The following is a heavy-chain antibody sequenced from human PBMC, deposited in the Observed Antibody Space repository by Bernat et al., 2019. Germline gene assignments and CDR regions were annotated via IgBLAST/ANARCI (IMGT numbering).Heavy chain of an antibody. J-gene: IGHJ3*02. D-gene: IGHD3-16*02. CDR2: IFSNYEK. V-gene: IGHV2-26*01. Sequence: QVTLKESGPVLVKPTETLTLTCTVSGFSLSNARMGVSWIRQPPGKALEWLAHIFSNYEKSYSTSLKGRLTISKDTSKSHVVLTMTNIDPVDTATYYRARIGSGYRYPLIWAFDIWGQGTMVTVSS. CDR1: GFSLSNARMG. CDR3: ARIGSGYRYPLIWAFDI.